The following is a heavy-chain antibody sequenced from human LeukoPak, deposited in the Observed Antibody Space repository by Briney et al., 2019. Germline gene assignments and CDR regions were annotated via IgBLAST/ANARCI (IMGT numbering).Heavy chain of an antibody. CDR1: GFTFSSYW. CDR2: INSDGGST. CDR3: VRDIGAVAGTDDY. V-gene: IGHV3-74*01. J-gene: IGHJ4*02. D-gene: IGHD6-19*01. Sequence: GGSLRLSCAASGFTFSSYWMHWVRQAPGKGLVWVSRINSDGGSTTYADSVKGRFTISGDNAKKTLYLQMNSLRVEDTAVYYCVRDIGAVAGTDDYWGQGTLVTVSS.